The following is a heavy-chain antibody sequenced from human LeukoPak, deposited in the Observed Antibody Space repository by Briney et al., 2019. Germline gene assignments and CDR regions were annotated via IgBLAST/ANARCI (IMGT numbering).Heavy chain of an antibody. J-gene: IGHJ6*02. CDR3: ARSYSSSVPYGMDV. CDR1: GFTFSSYA. Sequence: GGSLRLSCAASGFTFSSYAMHWVRQAPGKGLEWVAVISYDGSNKYYADSVKGRFTISRDNSKNTLYLQMNSLRAGGTAVYYCARSYSSSVPYGMDVWGQGTTVTVSS. V-gene: IGHV3-30*04. CDR2: ISYDGSNK. D-gene: IGHD6-6*01.